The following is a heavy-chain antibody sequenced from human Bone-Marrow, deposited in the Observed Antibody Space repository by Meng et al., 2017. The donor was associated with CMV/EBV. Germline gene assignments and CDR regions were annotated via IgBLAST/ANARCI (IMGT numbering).Heavy chain of an antibody. V-gene: IGHV3-30-3*01. D-gene: IGHD2-2*02. Sequence: VRQAPGKGLEWVAVISYDGSNKYYADSVKGRFTISRDNSKNTLYLQMNSLRAEDTAVYYCARDMRRGGVPAAISPNRANPSDAFDIWGQGTMVTVSS. J-gene: IGHJ3*02. CDR3: ARDMRRGGVPAAISPNRANPSDAFDI. CDR2: ISYDGSNK.